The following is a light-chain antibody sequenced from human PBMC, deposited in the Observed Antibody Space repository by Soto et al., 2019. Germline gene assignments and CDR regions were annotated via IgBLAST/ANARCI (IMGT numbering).Light chain of an antibody. CDR1: SSDVGGYNY. Sequence: QPALTQPASVSGSPGQSITISCTGTSSDVGGYNYVSWYQRHPGKAPKLMIFEVSSRPSGVSNRFSGSKSGNTASLTISGLQAEDEADYYCSSYTSRSTWVFGGGTKLTVL. CDR2: EVS. V-gene: IGLV2-14*01. J-gene: IGLJ3*02. CDR3: SSYTSRSTWV.